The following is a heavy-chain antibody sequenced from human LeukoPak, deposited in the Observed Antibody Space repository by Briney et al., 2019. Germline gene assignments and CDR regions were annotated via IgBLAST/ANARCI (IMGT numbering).Heavy chain of an antibody. CDR2: ISWNSGSI. D-gene: IGHD3-22*01. Sequence: PGGSLRLSCAASGFTFSNAWMSWVRQAPGKGLEWVSGISWNSGSIGYADSVKGRFTISRDNAKNSLYLQMNSLRAEDTALYYCAKDIGYDSSAVYWGQGTLVTVSS. CDR3: AKDIGYDSSAVY. J-gene: IGHJ4*02. CDR1: GFTFSNAW. V-gene: IGHV3-9*01.